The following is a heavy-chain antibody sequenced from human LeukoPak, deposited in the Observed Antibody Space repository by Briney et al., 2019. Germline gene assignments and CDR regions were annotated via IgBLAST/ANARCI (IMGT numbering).Heavy chain of an antibody. CDR2: IFHTGST. J-gene: IGHJ3*02. V-gene: IGHV4-4*02. CDR1: GDSISNSNW. Sequence: SGTLSLTCAVSGDSISNSNWWSWVRQPPGKGLEWIGYIFHTGSTNYNPSLKSRVTISVDTSKNQFSLKLSSVTAADTAVYFCARGPYSYGSSGAFDIWGQGTMVTVSS. CDR3: ARGPYSYGSSGAFDI. D-gene: IGHD3-22*01.